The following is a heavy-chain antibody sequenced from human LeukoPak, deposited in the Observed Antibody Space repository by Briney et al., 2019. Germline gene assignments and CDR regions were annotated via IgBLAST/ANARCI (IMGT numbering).Heavy chain of an antibody. D-gene: IGHD3-10*01. CDR3: ARGSGVHY. Sequence: NAGGSLRLSCAASGFTFRTYSMNWVRQAPGKGLEWVASISKSSTYIYYADSVKGRFTISRDNSNNSLYLQMNSLGVDDTAVYYCARGSGVHYWGQGTLLIVSS. J-gene: IGHJ4*02. CDR2: ISKSSTYI. CDR1: GFTFRTYS. V-gene: IGHV3-21*01.